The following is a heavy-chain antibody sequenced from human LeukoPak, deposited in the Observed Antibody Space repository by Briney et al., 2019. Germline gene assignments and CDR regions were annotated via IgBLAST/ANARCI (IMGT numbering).Heavy chain of an antibody. V-gene: IGHV3-30-3*01. CDR2: TSSDLNVK. Sequence: GGSLRLSCAASGFTFRNYVIHWVRQAPGKGLEWVAVTSSDLNVKLYADSVKGRFTISRDDSRSTLYLQMNSLRPEDTAIYYCAREGYYGSGSPPSLYFDYWGQGTLVTVS. CDR3: AREGYYGSGSPPSLYFDY. J-gene: IGHJ4*02. CDR1: GFTFRNYV. D-gene: IGHD3-10*01.